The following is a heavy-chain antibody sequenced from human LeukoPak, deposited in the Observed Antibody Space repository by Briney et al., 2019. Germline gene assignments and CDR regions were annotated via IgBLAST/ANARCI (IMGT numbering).Heavy chain of an antibody. Sequence: GGSLRLSCAASGFTFSSYWMSWVRQAPGKGLEWVANIKQDGSEKYYVDSVKGRFTISRDNAKNSLYLQMNSLRAEDTALYYCAKGKRSYTGYSLDYWGQGTLVTVSS. J-gene: IGHJ4*02. V-gene: IGHV3-7*03. D-gene: IGHD6-13*01. CDR2: IKQDGSEK. CDR1: GFTFSSYW. CDR3: AKGKRSYTGYSLDY.